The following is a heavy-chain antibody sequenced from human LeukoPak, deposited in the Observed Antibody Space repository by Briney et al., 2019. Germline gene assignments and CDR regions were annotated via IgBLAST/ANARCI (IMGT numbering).Heavy chain of an antibody. CDR2: INKDGSEK. CDR1: GFTFSSYW. V-gene: IGHV3-7*01. D-gene: IGHD2-15*01. Sequence: PGGSLRLSCVASGFTFSSYWMSWVRQAPGKGLEWVANINKDGSEKYYLDSVKGRFTISRVNAMDSLYLQMNSLRAEDTAVYYCARRYCSGGSCYSVDYRGQGTLVTLSS. J-gene: IGHJ4*02. CDR3: ARRYCSGGSCYSVDY.